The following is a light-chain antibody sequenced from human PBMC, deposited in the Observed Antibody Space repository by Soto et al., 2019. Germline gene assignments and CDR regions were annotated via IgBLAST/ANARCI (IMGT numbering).Light chain of an antibody. CDR1: QSVSSDS. V-gene: IGKV3-20*01. CDR3: QQYGTSPPWT. Sequence: EIVMTRSPATRSVSPGERATLSCRAIQSVSSDSVAWYQQKPGQAPRLLIFGASRRATDIPDRFSGGGSGTDFTLTISRLEPEDFAVYYCQQYGTSPPWTFGQGTKVDIK. J-gene: IGKJ1*01. CDR2: GAS.